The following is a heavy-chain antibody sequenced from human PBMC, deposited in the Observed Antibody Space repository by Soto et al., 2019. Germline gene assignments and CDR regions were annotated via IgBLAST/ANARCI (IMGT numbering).Heavy chain of an antibody. D-gene: IGHD2-15*01. CDR1: GYSFSNYW. J-gene: IGHJ4*02. V-gene: IGHV5-51*01. CDR2: IFPADSDT. CDR3: ASSVVVPSTMNCFDY. Sequence: GEPMKISWKGSGYSFSNYWISWVGQMPWKGLEWMGIIFPADSDTKYSPSFQGQVTISADKSISTAYLQWSSLKASDTAMYYCASSVVVPSTMNCFDYWGQGSLVTVSS.